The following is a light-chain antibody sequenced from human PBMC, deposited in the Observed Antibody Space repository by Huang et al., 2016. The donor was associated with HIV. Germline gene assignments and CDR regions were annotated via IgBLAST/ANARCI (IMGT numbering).Light chain of an antibody. V-gene: IGKV1-17*03. CDR1: QGIRNF. CDR2: AAS. Sequence: DIQMTQSPSAMSASVGDRVTITCRASQGIRNFLAWFQQKPGKVPQRLIYAASSLQSGVPSRFSGSGSGTEFTLTINSLQPEDFATYYCLQHNSYPLTFGGGTKVQIK. J-gene: IGKJ4*01. CDR3: LQHNSYPLT.